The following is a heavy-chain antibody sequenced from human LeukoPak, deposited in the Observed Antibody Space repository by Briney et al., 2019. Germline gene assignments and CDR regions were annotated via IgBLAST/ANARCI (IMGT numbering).Heavy chain of an antibody. D-gene: IGHD1-26*01. Sequence: GGSLRLSCAASGFTSSSYWMSWVRQAPGKGLDWVANINQDGSEQYYVDSVKGRFTISRDNAKYSLYLEMNSLRAEDTAVYYCARLRSRPPYYYGMDVWGQGTTVTVSS. CDR3: ARLRSRPPYYYGMDV. J-gene: IGHJ6*02. V-gene: IGHV3-7*04. CDR2: INQDGSEQ. CDR1: GFTSSSYW.